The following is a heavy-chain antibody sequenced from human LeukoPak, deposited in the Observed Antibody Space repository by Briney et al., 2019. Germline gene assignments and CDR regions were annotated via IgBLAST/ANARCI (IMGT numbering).Heavy chain of an antibody. CDR2: IYYSWST. V-gene: IGHV4-59*08. J-gene: IGHJ4*02. Sequence: SETLSLTCTVSGGSISSYYWSWIRQPPGKRLEWIGYIYYSWSTNYSPSLKSRVTISVDTSKNQFSLKLSSVTAADTAVYYCARGAALTEAYFGYWGQGTLVTVSS. CDR1: GGSISSYY. D-gene: IGHD3-16*02. CDR3: ARGAALTEAYFGY.